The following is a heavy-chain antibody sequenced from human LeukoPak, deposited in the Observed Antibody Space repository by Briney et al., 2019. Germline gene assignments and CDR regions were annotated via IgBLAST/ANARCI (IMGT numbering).Heavy chain of an antibody. J-gene: IGHJ4*02. CDR3: ATGSSGWYQALDY. CDR1: GGTFSSYA. CDR2: IIPILGIA. V-gene: IGHV1-69*04. D-gene: IGHD6-19*01. Sequence: ASVKVSCKASGGTFSSYAIIWVRQAPGQGLEWMGRIIPILGIANYAQKFQGRVTITADKSTSTAYMELSSLRSEDTAVYYCATGSSGWYQALDYWGQGTLVTVSS.